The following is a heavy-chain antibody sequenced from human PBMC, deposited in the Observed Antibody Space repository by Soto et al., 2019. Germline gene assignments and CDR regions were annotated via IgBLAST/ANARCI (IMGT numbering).Heavy chain of an antibody. CDR1: GFTFSNAW. V-gene: IGHV3-15*01. CDR3: TTVPDLLWFGELLSGIGDY. Sequence: EVQLVESGGGLVKPGGSLRLSCAASGFTFSNAWMSWVRQAPGKGLEWVGRIKSKTDGGTTDYAAPVKGRFTISRDDSKNTLYLQMNSLKTEDTAVYYCTTVPDLLWFGELLSGIGDYWGQGTLVTVSS. J-gene: IGHJ4*02. CDR2: IKSKTDGGTT. D-gene: IGHD3-10*01.